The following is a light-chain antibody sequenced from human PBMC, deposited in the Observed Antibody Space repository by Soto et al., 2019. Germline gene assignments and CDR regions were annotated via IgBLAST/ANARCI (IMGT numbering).Light chain of an antibody. J-gene: IGLJ3*02. CDR3: SSYTTGSARV. CDR2: EVS. Sequence: QFALTQPASVSGSPGQSITISCTGTSSDVGGYDYVSWYQQPPGKAPKLMIYEVSNRPSGVSNRFSGSKSGNTASLTISGLQAEDEADYYCSSYTTGSARVFGGGTKLTVL. V-gene: IGLV2-14*03. CDR1: SSDVGGYDY.